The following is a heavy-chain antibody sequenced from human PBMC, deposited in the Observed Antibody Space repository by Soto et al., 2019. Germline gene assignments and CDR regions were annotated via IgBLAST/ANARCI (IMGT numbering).Heavy chain of an antibody. CDR3: ARDRTDSGYYTNWLDP. D-gene: IGHD3-22*01. V-gene: IGHV1-3*01. CDR2: INAGNGNT. CDR1: GYTFTDYA. Sequence: ASVKVSCKASGYTFTDYAIQWVRQAPGQRLEWMGWINAGNGNTKYSQKFRGRVTISADKSTLTSYMELHSLTSDDTALYYCARDRTDSGYYTNWLDPWGQGTQVTVSS. J-gene: IGHJ5*02.